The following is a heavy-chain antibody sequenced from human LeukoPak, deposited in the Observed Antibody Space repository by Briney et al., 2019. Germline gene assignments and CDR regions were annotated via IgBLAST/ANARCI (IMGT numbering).Heavy chain of an antibody. V-gene: IGHV3-33*01. D-gene: IGHD3-9*01. Sequence: GGSLRLSCAASGFTFSSYGMHWVRQAPGKGLEWVAVIWYDGSNKYYADSVKGRFTISRDNSKNTLYLQMNSLRAEDTAVYYCARGPYGTGYFGWLGSSGGDAFDIWGQGTMVTVSS. CDR3: ARGPYGTGYFGWLGSSGGDAFDI. J-gene: IGHJ3*02. CDR2: IWYDGSNK. CDR1: GFTFSSYG.